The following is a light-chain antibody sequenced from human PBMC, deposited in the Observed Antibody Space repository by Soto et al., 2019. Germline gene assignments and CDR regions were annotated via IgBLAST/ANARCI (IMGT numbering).Light chain of an antibody. CDR1: SSDVGAYNF. J-gene: IGLJ3*02. V-gene: IGLV2-11*01. CDR3: CSYAGSYTLV. Sequence: QSALTQPRSVSGSPGQSVTISCTGTSSDVGAYNFVSWYQQHPGRVPKLMIYDVSRRPSGVPDRFSGSKSGNTASLTISGLQADDKADYYCCSYAGSYTLVFGGGTKVTVL. CDR2: DVS.